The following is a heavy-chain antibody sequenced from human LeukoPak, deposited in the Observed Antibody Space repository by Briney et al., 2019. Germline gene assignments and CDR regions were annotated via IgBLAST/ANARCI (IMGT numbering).Heavy chain of an antibody. Sequence: RASVKVSCKASGGTSNSHAISWVRQAPGQGLEWMGRIIPNLGTTNRAQNFQDRVTLTADKSTNTAYMELTSLISDDTAVYYCATTNDGGGYQWGDFFDFWGQGTLVTVSS. D-gene: IGHD3-22*01. J-gene: IGHJ4*02. CDR1: GGTSNSHA. CDR2: IIPNLGTT. CDR3: ATTNDGGGYQWGDFFDF. V-gene: IGHV1-69*04.